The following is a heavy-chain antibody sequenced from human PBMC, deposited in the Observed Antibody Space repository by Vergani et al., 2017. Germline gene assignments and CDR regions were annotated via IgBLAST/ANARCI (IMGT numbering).Heavy chain of an antibody. V-gene: IGHV3-23*01. CDR3: AKDRYGSNWYLDAFGV. CDR1: GFTFSSYA. J-gene: IGHJ3*01. CDR2: ITGSGDST. D-gene: IGHD6-13*01. Sequence: EVQLLESGGGLVQPGGSLRLSCAASGFTFSSYAMSWVRQAPGKGLEWVSAITGSGDSTYYADSVKGRFTISRDNSKNTMYLQMNSLRAEDTAVYYCAKDRYGSNWYLDAFGVWGQGTTVTVSS.